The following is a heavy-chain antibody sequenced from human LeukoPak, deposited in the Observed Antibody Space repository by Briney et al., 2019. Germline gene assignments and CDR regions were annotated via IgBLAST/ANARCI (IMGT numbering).Heavy chain of an antibody. Sequence: GSLRLSCAASGFTFSSYGMHWVRQAPGKGLEWVAVISYDGSNKYYADSVKGRFTISRDNSKNTLYLQMNSLRAEDTAVYYCAKDAMSTSFDYWGQGTLVTVSS. V-gene: IGHV3-30*18. CDR1: GFTFSSYG. J-gene: IGHJ4*02. CDR3: AKDAMSTSFDY. D-gene: IGHD5/OR15-5a*01. CDR2: ISYDGSNK.